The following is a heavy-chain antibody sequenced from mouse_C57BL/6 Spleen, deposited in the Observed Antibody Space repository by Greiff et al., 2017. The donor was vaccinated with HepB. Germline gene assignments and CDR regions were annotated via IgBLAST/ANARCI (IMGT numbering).Heavy chain of an antibody. D-gene: IGHD1-1*01. CDR1: GYTFTDYY. V-gene: IGHV1-77*01. J-gene: IGHJ2*01. CDR2: IGPGSGST. Sequence: VKLMESGAELVKPGASVKISCKASGYTFTDYYINWVKQRPGQGLEWIGKIGPGSGSTYYNEKFKGKATLTADKSSSTAYMQLSSLTSEDSAVYFCAKSTTVKGYYFDYWGQGTTLTVSS. CDR3: AKSTTVKGYYFDY.